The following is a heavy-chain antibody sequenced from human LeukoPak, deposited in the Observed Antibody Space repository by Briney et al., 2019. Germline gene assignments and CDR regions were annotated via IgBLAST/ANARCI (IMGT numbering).Heavy chain of an antibody. V-gene: IGHV4-39*07. D-gene: IGHD4-17*01. J-gene: IGHJ5*02. CDR3: ASIPATNYGVRFDP. CDR2: IYYSGST. CDR1: GGSISSSTYY. Sequence: SETLSLTCTVSGGSISSSTYYWSWIRQPPGKGLEYIGSIYYSGSTNYNPSLKSRVTISVDTSKNQFSLKLTSVTAADTAVYYCASIPATNYGVRFDPWGQGTLVTVSS.